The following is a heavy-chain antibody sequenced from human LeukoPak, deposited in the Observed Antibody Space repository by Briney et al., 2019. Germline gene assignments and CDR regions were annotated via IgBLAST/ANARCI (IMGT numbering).Heavy chain of an antibody. CDR2: IYYSGST. D-gene: IGHD6-13*01. CDR3: ARVTGYVMEDYFDY. CDR1: GGSISSYY. Sequence: SETLSLTCTVSGGSISSYYWSWIRQPPGKGLEWIGYIYYSGSTNYNPSLKGRVTMSVDTSKNQFSLRLSSVTAADTAVYYCARVTGYVMEDYFDYWGQGTLVTVSS. J-gene: IGHJ4*02. V-gene: IGHV4-59*01.